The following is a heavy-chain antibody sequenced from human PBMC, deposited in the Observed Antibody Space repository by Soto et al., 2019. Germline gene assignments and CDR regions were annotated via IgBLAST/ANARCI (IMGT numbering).Heavy chain of an antibody. D-gene: IGHD3-10*01. CDR2: LLTNGVT. V-gene: IGHV3-53*01. Sequence: DVPLVESGGGLMQPGGSLGVSCAASGLGGDKLGWVRQAPGKGLGWVASLLTNGVTQYADSVKGRFTVSRDSSTNTQYLRMNSLRVEDTAVYSCARDRVGDGAYSLDYWAQGILVTVSS. CDR1: GLGGDK. CDR3: ARDRVGDGAYSLDY. J-gene: IGHJ4*02.